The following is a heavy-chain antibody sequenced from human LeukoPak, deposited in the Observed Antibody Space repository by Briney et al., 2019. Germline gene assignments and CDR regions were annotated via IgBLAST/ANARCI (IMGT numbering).Heavy chain of an antibody. CDR3: ATEGLFGELLQ. Sequence: ASVKVSCKASGYTFTSYAMHWVRQAPGQRLEWMGWINAGNGNTKYSQKFQGRVTMTEDTSTDTAYMELSSLRSEDTAVYYCATEGLFGELLQWGQGTLVTVSS. CDR2: INAGNGNT. D-gene: IGHD3-10*02. CDR1: GYTFTSYA. V-gene: IGHV1-3*01. J-gene: IGHJ4*02.